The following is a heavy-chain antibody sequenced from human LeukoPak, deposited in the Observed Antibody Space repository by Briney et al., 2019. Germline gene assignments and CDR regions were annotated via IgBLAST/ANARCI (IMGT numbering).Heavy chain of an antibody. CDR1: GYTFTGYY. V-gene: IGHV1-2*02. CDR3: ARERNFYSSGWYGAFDI. J-gene: IGHJ3*02. Sequence: ASVKVSCKASGYTFTGYYMHWVRQAPGQGLEWMGWINPNSGGTNYAQKFQGRVTMTRDTSISTAYMELRSLRSDDTAIYYCARERNFYSSGWYGAFDIWGQGTMATVSS. CDR2: INPNSGGT. D-gene: IGHD6-19*01.